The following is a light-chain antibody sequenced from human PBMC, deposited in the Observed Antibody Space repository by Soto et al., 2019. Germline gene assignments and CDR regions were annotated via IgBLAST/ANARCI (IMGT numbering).Light chain of an antibody. CDR3: QQYEDSVLYT. V-gene: IGKV3-20*01. CDR2: DVS. Sequence: EIVLTQSPGTLSLSPGERATLSCRASQSVRSSFFAWYQQKPGQAPRLLIYDVSIRTTGTPEGFSGSGSGTDFTLTINRREPEDFAMYYCQQYEDSVLYTFGQGTKLEI. CDR1: QSVRSSF. J-gene: IGKJ2*01.